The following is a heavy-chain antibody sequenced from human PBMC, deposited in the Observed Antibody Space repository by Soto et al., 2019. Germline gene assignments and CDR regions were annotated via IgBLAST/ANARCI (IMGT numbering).Heavy chain of an antibody. J-gene: IGHJ5*02. CDR1: GGSISSYY. D-gene: IGHD2-8*01. CDR3: AKGYCTNGVCYTNWFDP. Sequence: SETLSLTCTVSGGSISSYYWSWIRQPPGKGLEWIGYIYYSGSTYYNPSLKSRVTISVDTSKNQFSLKLSSVTAADTAVYYCAKGYCTNGVCYTNWFDPWGQGTLVTVSS. V-gene: IGHV4-59*06. CDR2: IYYSGST.